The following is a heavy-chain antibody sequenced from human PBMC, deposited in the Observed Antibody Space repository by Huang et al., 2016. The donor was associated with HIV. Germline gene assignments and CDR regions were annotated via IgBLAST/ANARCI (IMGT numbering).Heavy chain of an antibody. CDR2: IYYSGST. J-gene: IGHJ4*02. D-gene: IGHD3-10*01. Sequence: QLQLQESGPGLVKPSETLSLTCTVSGGSIRSDNYYWGWIRQPPGKGLEWIGSIYYSGSTYYNPSLKSRVTITVDTSKNQFSLKMRPVTAADTAMYYCARLPGSITMIRGVITDPYWGQGTLVTVSS. CDR3: ARLPGSITMIRGVITDPY. V-gene: IGHV4-39*01. CDR1: GGSIRSDNYY.